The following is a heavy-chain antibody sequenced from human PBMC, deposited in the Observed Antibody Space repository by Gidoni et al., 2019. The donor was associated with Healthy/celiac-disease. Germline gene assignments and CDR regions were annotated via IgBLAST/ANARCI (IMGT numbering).Heavy chain of an antibody. CDR3: ARGPKWELPLYFDY. D-gene: IGHD1-26*01. Sequence: EVQLVESGGGVVRPGGSLSLSCAASGFTFADYGMSWVRQAPGKGLEWVSGINWNGGSTGYADSVKGRFTISRDNAKNSLYLQMNSLRAEDTALYHCARGPKWELPLYFDYWGQGTLVTVSS. V-gene: IGHV3-20*01. CDR1: GFTFADYG. J-gene: IGHJ4*02. CDR2: INWNGGST.